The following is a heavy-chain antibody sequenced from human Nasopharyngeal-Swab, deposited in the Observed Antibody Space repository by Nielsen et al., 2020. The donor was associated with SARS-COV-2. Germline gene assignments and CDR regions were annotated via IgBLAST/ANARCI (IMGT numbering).Heavy chain of an antibody. D-gene: IGHD2-2*01. Sequence: GGSLRLSCAASGFTFSGSAMHWVRQASGKGLEWVGRIRSKAISYATAYAASVKGRFTISRDDSKNTAYLQMNSLKTEDTAVYYCTRPIYCSSTSCSDVWGKGTTVTVSS. V-gene: IGHV3-73*01. CDR3: TRPIYCSSTSCSDV. CDR2: IRSKAISYAT. CDR1: GFTFSGSA. J-gene: IGHJ6*04.